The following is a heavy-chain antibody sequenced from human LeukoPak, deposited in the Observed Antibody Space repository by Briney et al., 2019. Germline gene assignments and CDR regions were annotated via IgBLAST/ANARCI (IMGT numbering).Heavy chain of an antibody. CDR3: ARGSTEGAPLSY. CDR2: TYYRSKWFN. V-gene: IGHV6-1*01. CDR1: GDSVSSNSAA. Sequence: SQTLSLTCAISGDSVSSNSAAWSWIRLSPSRGLEWLGRTYYRSKWFNDYAVSVRGRITINPDTSKNQFSLQLNSVTPEDTAVYYCARGSTEGAPLSYWGQGTLVTVSS. J-gene: IGHJ4*02.